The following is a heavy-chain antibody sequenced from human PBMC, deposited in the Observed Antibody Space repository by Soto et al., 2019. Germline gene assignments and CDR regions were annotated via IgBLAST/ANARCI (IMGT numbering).Heavy chain of an antibody. J-gene: IGHJ4*02. CDR1: GGSIKSYY. CDR3: ARQGYYDILTGYYPFDY. Sequence: PSETMALTCTVSGGSIKSYYGGWIRPPPGKGLEWIGYIYYSGSTNYNPSLKSRVTISVDTSKNQFSLKLSSLTAADTAVYYCARQGYYDILTGYYPFDYWGQGTLVTVSS. CDR2: IYYSGST. D-gene: IGHD3-9*01. V-gene: IGHV4-59*08.